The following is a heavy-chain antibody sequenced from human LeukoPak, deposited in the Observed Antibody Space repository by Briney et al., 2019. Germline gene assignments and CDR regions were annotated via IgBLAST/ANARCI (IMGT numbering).Heavy chain of an antibody. CDR1: GDSINTSNYF. D-gene: IGHD1-26*01. CDR2: IYYIGTS. J-gene: IGHJ4*02. Sequence: PSETLSLTCTVSGDSINTSNYFWGWIRQSTGKGLEWIGNIYYIGTSDYNPSLKSRVTISIDTSKNQFSLNLRSVTAADTAVYYCARHRSGSYIRYFDFWGQGALVTVSS. CDR3: ARHRSGSYIRYFDF. V-gene: IGHV4-39*01.